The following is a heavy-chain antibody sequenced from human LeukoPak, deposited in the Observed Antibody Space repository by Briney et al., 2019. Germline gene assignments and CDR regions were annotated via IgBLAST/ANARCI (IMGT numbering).Heavy chain of an antibody. Sequence: ASVKVSCKASGYTFTSYDINWVRQATGQGLEWMGWMNPNSGNTGYAQKFQGRLTMTRNTSINTAYMELSSLRSDDTAVYYCATPIGFGDAFDIWGQGTMVTVSS. V-gene: IGHV1-8*01. CDR3: ATPIGFGDAFDI. D-gene: IGHD3-10*01. CDR2: MNPNSGNT. CDR1: GYTFTSYD. J-gene: IGHJ3*02.